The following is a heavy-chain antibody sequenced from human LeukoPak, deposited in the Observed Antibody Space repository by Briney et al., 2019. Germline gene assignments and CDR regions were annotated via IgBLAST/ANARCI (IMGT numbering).Heavy chain of an antibody. CDR3: AKDLRGYSSRGDAFDI. CDR1: GFTFTNAW. D-gene: IGHD5-18*01. J-gene: IGHJ3*02. CDR2: IKSKTDGGTT. Sequence: GGSLRLSCAASGFTFTNAWMSWVRQAPGKGLEWVGRIKSKTDGGTTDYAAPVKGRFTISRDDSKNTLYLQINSLRPEDTAVYYCAKDLRGYSSRGDAFDIWGQGTMVTVSS. V-gene: IGHV3-15*01.